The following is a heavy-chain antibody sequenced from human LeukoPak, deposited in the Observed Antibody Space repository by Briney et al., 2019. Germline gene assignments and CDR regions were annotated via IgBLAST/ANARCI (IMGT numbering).Heavy chain of an antibody. CDR2: IYPGDSDI. J-gene: IGHJ4*02. Sequence: GESLKISCKGSGYSFSDYWIGWVRQMPGKGLEWMGIIYPGDSDIRYSPSFQGQVTISADKSITTAYPQWSSLKASDTAMYYCAKYYYDRSAGPFDYWDQGTLVTVSS. V-gene: IGHV5-51*01. D-gene: IGHD3-22*01. CDR1: GYSFSDYW. CDR3: AKYYYDRSAGPFDY.